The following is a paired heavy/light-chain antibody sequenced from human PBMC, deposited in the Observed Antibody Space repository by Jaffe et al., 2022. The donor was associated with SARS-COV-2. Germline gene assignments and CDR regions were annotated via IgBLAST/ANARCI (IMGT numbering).Heavy chain of an antibody. CDR3: AKTSSGGYSRHHRKNYYYYGMDV. CDR1: GFTFSSYA. Sequence: EVQLLESGGGLVQPGGSLRLSCAASGFTFSSYAMSWVRQAPGKGLEWVSAISGSGGSTYYADSVKGRFTISRDNSKNTLYLQMNSLRAEDTAVYYCAKTSSGGYSRHHRKNYYYYGMDVWGQGTTVTVSS. CDR2: ISGSGGST. V-gene: IGHV3-23*01. D-gene: IGHD3-22*01. J-gene: IGHJ6*02.
Light chain of an antibody. V-gene: IGKV2-28*01. Sequence: DIVMTQSPLSLPVTPGEPASISCRSSQSLLHSNGYNYLDWYLQKPGQSPQLLIYLGSNRASGVPDRFSGSGSGTDFTLKISRVEAEDVGVYYCMQALQTLYTFGQGTKLEIK. J-gene: IGKJ2*01. CDR2: LGS. CDR3: MQALQTLYT. CDR1: QSLLHSNGYNY.